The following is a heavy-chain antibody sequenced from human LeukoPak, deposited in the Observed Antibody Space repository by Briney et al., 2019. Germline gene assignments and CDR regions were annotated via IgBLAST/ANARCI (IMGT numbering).Heavy chain of an antibody. CDR2: IKQDGSEN. CDR1: GFTFSSYW. Sequence: PGGSLRLSCAASGFTFSSYWMSWVRQAPGKGLEWVANIKQDGSENYYVDSVKGRFTISRDNAKNSLYLQMNSLRAEDTAVYYCARDEIDVLRFLEWLPPQRYWGQGTLVTVSS. J-gene: IGHJ4*02. CDR3: ARDEIDVLRFLEWLPPQRY. D-gene: IGHD3-3*01. V-gene: IGHV3-7*01.